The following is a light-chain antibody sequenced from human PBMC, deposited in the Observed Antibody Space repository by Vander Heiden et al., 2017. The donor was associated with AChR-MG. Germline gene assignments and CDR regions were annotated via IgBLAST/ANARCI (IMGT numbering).Light chain of an antibody. CDR1: HDIQNF. Sequence: DIQMTQSPSAVSASVGDRVTITCQASHDIQNFLNWYQQKPGKAPKLLIYDASTLETGAPSRFSGRGSGRHFTFTISSLQPEDTATYYCQQYDDVPLTFGGGTKVEI. J-gene: IGKJ4*01. V-gene: IGKV1-33*01. CDR2: DAS. CDR3: QQYDDVPLT.